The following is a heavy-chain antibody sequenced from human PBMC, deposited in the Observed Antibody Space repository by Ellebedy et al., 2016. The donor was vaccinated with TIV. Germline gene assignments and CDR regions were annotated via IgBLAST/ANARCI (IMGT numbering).Heavy chain of an antibody. CDR3: ARDPGGGWDGLDV. D-gene: IGHD5-12*01. Sequence: MPSETLSLTCTVSGGSISSYYWSWIRQPPGKGLEWIGYIYYSGITNYNPSLKSRVTISVDTSKNQFSLKLSSVTAADTAVYYCARDPGGGWDGLDVWGQGTTVTVSS. CDR1: GGSISSYY. CDR2: IYYSGIT. J-gene: IGHJ6*02. V-gene: IGHV4-59*01.